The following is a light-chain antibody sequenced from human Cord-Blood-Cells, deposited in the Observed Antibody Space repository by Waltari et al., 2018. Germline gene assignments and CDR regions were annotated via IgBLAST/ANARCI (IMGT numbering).Light chain of an antibody. Sequence: EIVLTQSPATLSLYPGERATLSCRASQSVSSYLAWYQQKPGQAPRLLIYDASNRATGIPARFSGSGSGTDFTLTISSLEPEDFAVYYCQRRSNWPPLTFGGATKVEI. CDR1: QSVSSY. CDR2: DAS. V-gene: IGKV3-11*01. CDR3: QRRSNWPPLT. J-gene: IGKJ4*01.